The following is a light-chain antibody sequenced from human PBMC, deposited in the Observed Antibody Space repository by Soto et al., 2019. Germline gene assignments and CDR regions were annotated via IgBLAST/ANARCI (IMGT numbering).Light chain of an antibody. V-gene: IGKV1-9*01. Sequence: IQLTQSPSSLSASVGDRVTITCRASQDISSYLGWYQQKPGKAPKLLIYAASTLQRGVPSRFSGSGSGTDFTLTISSLQSEDFAVYYCQQYNNWPITFGQGTRLEIK. CDR2: AAS. J-gene: IGKJ5*01. CDR1: QDISSY. CDR3: QQYNNWPIT.